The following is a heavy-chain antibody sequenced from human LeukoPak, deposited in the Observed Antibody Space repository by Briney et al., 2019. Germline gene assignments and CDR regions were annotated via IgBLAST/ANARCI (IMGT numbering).Heavy chain of an antibody. CDR2: ISAGADST. J-gene: IGHJ6*04. CDR1: GFTFSGYA. CDR3: AKVDTATGKHMHV. V-gene: IGHV3-23*01. D-gene: IGHD5-18*01. Sequence: PGGSLRLSCAASGFTFSGYAMSWVRQAPGKGLEWVSSISAGADSTYYADSVKGRFTISRDNSKNTLYVEMNSPRAEDTAEYYCAKVDTATGKHMHVWGKGTTVTVST.